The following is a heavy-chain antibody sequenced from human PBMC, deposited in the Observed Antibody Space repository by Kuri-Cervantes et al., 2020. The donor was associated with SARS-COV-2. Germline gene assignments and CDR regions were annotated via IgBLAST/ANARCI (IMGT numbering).Heavy chain of an antibody. CDR1: GYSFISYW. D-gene: IGHD5-12*01. J-gene: IGHJ4*02. Sequence: GESLKISCKGSGYSFISYWTAWVRQMPGKGLEWMGIINPSGGSTSYAQKFQGRVTMTRDTSTSTVYMELSSLRSEDTAVYYCAREGRDIVATSAFDYRGQGTLVTVSS. V-gene: IGHV1-46*01. CDR3: AREGRDIVATSAFDY. CDR2: INPSGGST.